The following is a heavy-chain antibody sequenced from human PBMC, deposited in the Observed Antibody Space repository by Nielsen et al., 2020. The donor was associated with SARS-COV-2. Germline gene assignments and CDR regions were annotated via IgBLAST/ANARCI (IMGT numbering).Heavy chain of an antibody. Sequence: ASVKVSCKASGYTFTSYYMHWVRQAPGQGLEWMGIINPSGGSTSYAQKFQGRVTMTRDTSTSTVYMELSSLRSEDTAVYYCARDRTYYDILTGSSPPPDAFDIWGQGTMVTVSS. V-gene: IGHV1-46*01. CDR2: INPSGGST. D-gene: IGHD3-9*01. CDR1: GYTFTSYY. CDR3: ARDRTYYDILTGSSPPPDAFDI. J-gene: IGHJ3*02.